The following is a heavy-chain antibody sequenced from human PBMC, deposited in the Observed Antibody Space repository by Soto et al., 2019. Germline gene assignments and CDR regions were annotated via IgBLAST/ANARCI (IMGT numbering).Heavy chain of an antibody. D-gene: IGHD2-2*01. J-gene: IGHJ6*02. V-gene: IGHV5-51*01. CDR3: ARAYCSTTNCYWSYYYGMDV. Sequence: GESLKISCQGSGYRFTTYWIGWVRQMPGKGLEWMGIIYPGDSDTRYSPSFQGQVSISVDRSISTAYLQWSSLKASDTAMYFCARAYCSTTNCYWSYYYGMDVWGQGTTVTVSS. CDR1: GYRFTTYW. CDR2: IYPGDSDT.